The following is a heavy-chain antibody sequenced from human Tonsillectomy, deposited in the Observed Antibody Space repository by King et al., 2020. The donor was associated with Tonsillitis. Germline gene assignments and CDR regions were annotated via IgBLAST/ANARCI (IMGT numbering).Heavy chain of an antibody. J-gene: IGHJ4*02. V-gene: IGHV3-74*01. Sequence: VQLVESGGGLVQPGGSLRLSCAASGFTFSTYWMHWVRQGPGKGLVWVSRINSEGTSTSYAASVKGRFTISRDNAKHTLYLQVNSLRAEDTAVYYCAREYDDSEWGYYFDYWGQGTLVTVSS. CDR2: INSEGTST. D-gene: IGHD3-10*01. CDR3: AREYDDSEWGYYFDY. CDR1: GFTFSTYW.